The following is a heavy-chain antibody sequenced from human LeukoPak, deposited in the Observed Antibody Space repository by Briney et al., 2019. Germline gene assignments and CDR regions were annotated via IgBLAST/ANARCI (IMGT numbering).Heavy chain of an antibody. CDR3: ARCSVVVPAANYWYFDL. D-gene: IGHD2-2*01. CDR2: IYHSGST. J-gene: IGHJ2*01. CDR1: GYSISSGYY. Sequence: PSETLSLTCAVSGYSISSGYYWGWIRPPPGKGLEWIGIIYHSGSTYYNPFLKSRVTISVDTSKKQFSLKLSSVTAADTAVYYCARCSVVVPAANYWYFDLWGRGNVLRVS. V-gene: IGHV4-38-2*01.